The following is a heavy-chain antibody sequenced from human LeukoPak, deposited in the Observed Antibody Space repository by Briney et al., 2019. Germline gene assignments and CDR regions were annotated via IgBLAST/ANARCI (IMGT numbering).Heavy chain of an antibody. Sequence: PGGSLRLSCAASGFTVSNNYISWVRQAPGKGLEWVSVLYNSDSTYYADSVKGRFTISRDNAKNTLYLQMNSLRAEDTAVYYCARTSAVAPPDYWGQGTLVTVSS. CDR2: LYNSDST. V-gene: IGHV3-53*01. D-gene: IGHD6-19*01. J-gene: IGHJ4*02. CDR3: ARTSAVAPPDY. CDR1: GFTVSNNY.